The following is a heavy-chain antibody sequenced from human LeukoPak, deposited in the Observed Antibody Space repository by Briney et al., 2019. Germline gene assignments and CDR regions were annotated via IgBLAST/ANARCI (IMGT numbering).Heavy chain of an antibody. Sequence: PSGTLSLTCAVSGGSISSSNWWSWVRQPPGKGLEWIGEIYHSESTNYNPSLKSRVTMSVDKSKNQFSLKLTSVTAADTAVYYCARSHDILTGYYVFDYWGQGTLVTVSS. D-gene: IGHD3-9*01. CDR1: GGSISSSNW. J-gene: IGHJ4*02. CDR2: IYHSEST. CDR3: ARSHDILTGYYVFDY. V-gene: IGHV4-4*02.